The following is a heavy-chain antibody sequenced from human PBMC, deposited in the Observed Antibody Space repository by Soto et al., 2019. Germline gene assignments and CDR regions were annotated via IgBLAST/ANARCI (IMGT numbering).Heavy chain of an antibody. CDR3: ARGSIVAPNFDY. J-gene: IGHJ4*02. Sequence: SLRLSCAASGFTFSSYWMSWARQAPGKGLEWVANIKQDGSEKYYVDSVKGRFTISRDNAKNSLYLQMNSLRAEDTAVYYCARGSIVAPNFDYWGQGTLVTVSS. CDR1: GFTFSSYW. CDR2: IKQDGSEK. V-gene: IGHV3-7*01. D-gene: IGHD6-6*01.